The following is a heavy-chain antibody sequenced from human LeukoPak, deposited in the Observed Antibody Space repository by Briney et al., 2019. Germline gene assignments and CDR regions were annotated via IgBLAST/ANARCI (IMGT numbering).Heavy chain of an antibody. CDR3: ARGEQLGELEFDY. V-gene: IGHV1-69*05. J-gene: IGHJ4*02. CDR2: IIPIFVSA. Sequence: SLRVSCKASGGTLSSYAICWVRQAPGHRLEWMGGIIPIFVSANYAQKFQGRVTITTDESTSTAYMELSSLRSEDTAVYYCARGEQLGELEFDYWGQGTLVTVSS. CDR1: GGTLSSYA. D-gene: IGHD1-7*01.